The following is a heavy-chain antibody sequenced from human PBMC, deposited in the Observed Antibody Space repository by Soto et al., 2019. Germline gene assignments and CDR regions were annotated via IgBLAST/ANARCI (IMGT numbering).Heavy chain of an antibody. D-gene: IGHD2-2*01. CDR1: GGSISSGDYY. Sequence: QVQLQESGPGLVKPLQTLSLTCTVSGGSISSGDYYWSWIRQPPGKGLEWIGYIYYTVSTYYNPSLKSRLTISVDTSKNQFSLKLTSVTAAETAVYFCARYQKGPFDYWGQGTLVTVSS. V-gene: IGHV4-30-4*01. CDR2: IYYTVST. CDR3: ARYQKGPFDY. J-gene: IGHJ4*02.